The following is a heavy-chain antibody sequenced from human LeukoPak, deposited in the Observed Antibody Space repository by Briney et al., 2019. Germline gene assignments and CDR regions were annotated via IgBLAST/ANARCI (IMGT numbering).Heavy chain of an antibody. J-gene: IGHJ5*02. D-gene: IGHD3-10*01. CDR2: IYTSGST. CDR3: AREGTSGGLNWLDP. CDR1: GGSISSYY. Sequence: PSETLSRTCTVSGGSISSYYWSWIRQPAGKGLEWIGRIYTSGSTNYNPSLKSRVTMSVDTSKNQFSLRLSSVNAADTAVYFCAREGTSGGLNWLDPWGQGTLVTVSS. V-gene: IGHV4-4*07.